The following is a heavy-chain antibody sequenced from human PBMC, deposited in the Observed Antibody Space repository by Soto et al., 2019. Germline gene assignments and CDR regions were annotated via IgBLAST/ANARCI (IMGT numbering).Heavy chain of an antibody. CDR2: IYDGSNK. D-gene: IGHD6-13*01. V-gene: IGHV3-30*03. Sequence: PGGSLRLSCAASGFTFSSYGMHWVRQAPGKGLEWVAVIYDGSNKYYADSVKGRFTISRDNSKNMVLLQISSLRAEDTAVYYCVSDRVYGHASVPYSWGQGTLVTVSS. CDR3: VSDRVYGHASVPYS. CDR1: GFTFSSYG. J-gene: IGHJ4*02.